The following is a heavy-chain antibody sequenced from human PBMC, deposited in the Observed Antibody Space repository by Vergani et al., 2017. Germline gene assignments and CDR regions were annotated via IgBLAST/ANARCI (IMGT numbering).Heavy chain of an antibody. CDR2: ISGSGGST. Sequence: EVQLLESGGDLVQPGGSLRLSCAASGFTFNHYAMNWVRQAPGMGLEWVSGISGSGGSTYYAGSVKGRFTISRDSSKNTLYLQMNSLSAGDTAVYYCAKANPRNSXYDYLYYYHAMDVWGQGTTVTVSS. V-gene: IGHV3-23*01. CDR3: AKANPRNSXYDYLYYYHAMDV. CDR1: GFTFNHYA. D-gene: IGHD5-12*01. J-gene: IGHJ6*02.